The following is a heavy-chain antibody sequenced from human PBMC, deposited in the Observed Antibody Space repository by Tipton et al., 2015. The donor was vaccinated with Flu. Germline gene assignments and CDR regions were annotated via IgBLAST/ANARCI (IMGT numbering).Heavy chain of an antibody. CDR3: ARDHPPSITVLGEITDYFGMDV. CDR1: GFTFSSYD. D-gene: IGHD3-3*01. V-gene: IGHV3-13*01. CDR2: IGSAGDT. J-gene: IGHJ6*02. Sequence: GFLRLSCAASGFTFSSYDMHWVRQATGEGLQWVPAIGSAGDTYYLDSVKGRFTISRDNAKNSLYLQMNSLRAEDTAVYYCARDHPPSITVLGEITDYFGMDVWGQGTTVTVSS.